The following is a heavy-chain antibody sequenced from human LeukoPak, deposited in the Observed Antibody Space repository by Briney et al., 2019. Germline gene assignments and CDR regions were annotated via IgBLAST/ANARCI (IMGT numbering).Heavy chain of an antibody. Sequence: SETLSLTCAVSGGSISSSNWWSWVRQPPGKGLEWVGEIYHSGSTNYNPSLKSRVTISVDKSKNQFSLKLSSVTAADTAVYYCAMKSYDSGRSFDYWGQGTLVTVSS. CDR2: IYHSGST. J-gene: IGHJ4*02. CDR1: GGSISSSNW. D-gene: IGHD3-10*01. V-gene: IGHV4-4*02. CDR3: AMKSYDSGRSFDY.